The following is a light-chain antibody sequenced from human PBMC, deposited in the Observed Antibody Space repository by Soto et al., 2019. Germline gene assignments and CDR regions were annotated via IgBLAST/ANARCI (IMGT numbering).Light chain of an antibody. J-gene: IGKJ1*01. CDR3: QQTYTTPWT. CDR1: QRISSY. CDR2: AAS. Sequence: IQMTQSPSSLSASVGDRVTITCRASQRISSYLNWYQQKPGKAPRLLIYAASSLQSGVPSGFSGSGSATIITLTISSVQPEDSAIYYCQQTYTTPWTFGQGTKVEIK. V-gene: IGKV1-39*01.